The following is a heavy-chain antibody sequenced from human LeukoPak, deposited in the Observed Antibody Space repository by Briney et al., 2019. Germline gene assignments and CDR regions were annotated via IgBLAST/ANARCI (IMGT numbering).Heavy chain of an antibody. Sequence: WGSLTLTCTASGFSVRSNYLSWVRQAPGKGLEWVSVIYSGGSAYYADSVKGRFTISRDNSKNTLFLQMNGLRAEDKAVYYCALGPTENFDYWGQGTLVTVSS. CDR3: ALGPTENFDY. CDR1: GFSVRSNY. J-gene: IGHJ4*02. D-gene: IGHD1-26*01. V-gene: IGHV3-53*01. CDR2: IYSGGSA.